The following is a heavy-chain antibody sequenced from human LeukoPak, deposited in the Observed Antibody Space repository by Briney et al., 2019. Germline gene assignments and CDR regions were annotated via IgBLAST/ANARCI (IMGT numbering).Heavy chain of an antibody. CDR2: IIPIFGTA. D-gene: IGHD3-3*01. CDR3: AXXTIFXVVILGX. V-gene: IGHV1-69*05. J-gene: IGHJ4*02. Sequence: SVKVSCKASGGTFSSYAISWVRQAPGQGLEWMGRIIPIFGTANYAQKFQGRVTITTDESTSTAYMELSSLRSEDTAVYYCAXXTIFXVVILGXWGQGTLVTXSS. CDR1: GGTFSSYA.